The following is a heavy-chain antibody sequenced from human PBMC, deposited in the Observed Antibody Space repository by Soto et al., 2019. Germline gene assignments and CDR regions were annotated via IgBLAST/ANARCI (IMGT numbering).Heavy chain of an antibody. CDR1: GGSISSYY. CDR3: ARGVDTAIVDY. V-gene: IGHV4-59*01. Sequence: SETLSLTXTVSGGSISSYYWSWIRQPPGKGLEWIGYIYYSGSTNYNPSLKSRVTISVDTSKNQFSLKLSSVTAADTAVYYCARGVDTAIVDYWGQGTLVTVSS. CDR2: IYYSGST. D-gene: IGHD5-18*01. J-gene: IGHJ4*02.